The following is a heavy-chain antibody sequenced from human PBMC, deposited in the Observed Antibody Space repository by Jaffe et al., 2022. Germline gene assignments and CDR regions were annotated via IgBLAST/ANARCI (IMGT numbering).Heavy chain of an antibody. CDR3: AKDRGAAGFTVRFDP. CDR2: ISGSGDTT. D-gene: IGHD6-13*01. J-gene: IGHJ5*02. CDR1: GFTFSNFA. Sequence: EVQLLESGGDLVQPGGSLRLSCVASGFTFSNFAMSWVRQAPGKGLEWVSSISGSGDTTYYADSVRGRFTISRDNSRNTQYLQMNYLRRDDTAVYFCAKDRGAAGFTVRFDPWGQGTLVTVSS. V-gene: IGHV3-23*01.